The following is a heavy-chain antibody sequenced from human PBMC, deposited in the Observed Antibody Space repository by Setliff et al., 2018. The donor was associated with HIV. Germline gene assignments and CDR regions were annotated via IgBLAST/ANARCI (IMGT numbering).Heavy chain of an antibody. J-gene: IGHJ4*02. CDR2: INHSGST. Sequence: KPSETLSLTCAVYGASFSGYYWSWIRQPPGKDLEWIGEINHSGSTNYNPSLKSRVTISVDTSKNQFPLKLSSVTAADTAVYYCARHDSGGYYSLDYWGQGTLVTVSS. D-gene: IGHD3-22*01. CDR3: ARHDSGGYYSLDY. V-gene: IGHV4-34*01. CDR1: GASFSGYY.